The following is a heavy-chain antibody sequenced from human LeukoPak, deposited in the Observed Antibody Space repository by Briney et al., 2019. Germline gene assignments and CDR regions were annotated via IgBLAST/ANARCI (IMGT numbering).Heavy chain of an antibody. D-gene: IGHD3-22*01. CDR2: ISSSGSTI. CDR1: GFTFSSYE. J-gene: IGHJ4*02. CDR3: ARDRNYYDSSGYRPGGRYFDY. Sequence: PGGSLRLSCAASGFTFSSYEMNWVRQAPGKGLEWVSYISSSGSTIYYADSVKGRFTISRDNAKNSLYLQMNSLRAEDTAVYYCARDRNYYDSSGYRPGGRYFDYWGQGTLVTVSS. V-gene: IGHV3-48*03.